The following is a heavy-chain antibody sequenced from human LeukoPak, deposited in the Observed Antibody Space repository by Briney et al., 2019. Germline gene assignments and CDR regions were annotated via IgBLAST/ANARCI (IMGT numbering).Heavy chain of an antibody. D-gene: IGHD1-14*01. CDR1: GYTFTSYG. CDR3: ARDRLNPGGACLDY. J-gene: IGHJ4*02. V-gene: IGHV1-18*01. CDR2: ISAYNGNT. Sequence: ASVKVPCKASGYTFTSYGISWVRQAPGQGLEWMGWISAYNGNTNYAQKLQGRVTMTTDTSTSTAYMELRSLRSDDTAVYYCARDRLNPGGACLDYWGQGTLVTVSS.